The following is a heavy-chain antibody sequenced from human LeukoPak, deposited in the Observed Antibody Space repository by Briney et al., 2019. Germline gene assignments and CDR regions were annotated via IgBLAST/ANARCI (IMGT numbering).Heavy chain of an antibody. CDR1: GFTFSRCW. D-gene: IGHD5-24*01. Sequence: PGGSLRLSCAVSGFTFSRCWMHWVRQAPGKGLVWVSRIKADGSETNYADSVKGRFTVSRDNAKNTLYLQLNSLRVEDTAVYYCARDGDGWNFDYWGQGTLVTVSS. J-gene: IGHJ4*02. CDR3: ARDGDGWNFDY. V-gene: IGHV3-74*01. CDR2: IKADGSET.